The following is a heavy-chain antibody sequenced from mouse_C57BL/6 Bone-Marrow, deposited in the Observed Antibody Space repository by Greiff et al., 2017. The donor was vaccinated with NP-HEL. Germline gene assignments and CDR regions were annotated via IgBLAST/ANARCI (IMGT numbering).Heavy chain of an antibody. CDR1: GFNIKDAY. V-gene: IGHV14-4*01. CDR3: TTSLGDY. Sequence: EVKLQESGAELVRPGASVKLSCTASGFNIKDAYMHWVKQRPEQGLEWIGWIDPENGDTDYASKFQGKATITADTSSNTAYLQLSSLTSEDTAVYYCTTSLGDYWGQGTSVTVSS. CDR2: IDPENGDT. D-gene: IGHD3-3*01. J-gene: IGHJ4*01.